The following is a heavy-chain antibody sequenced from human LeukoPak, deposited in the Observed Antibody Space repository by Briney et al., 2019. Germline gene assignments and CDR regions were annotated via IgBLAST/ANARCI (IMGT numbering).Heavy chain of an antibody. Sequence: ASVKVSCKASGYTFTSYYMHWVRQAPGQGLEWMGIINPSGGSTSYAQKFQGRVTITADKSTSTAYIELSSLRSEDTAVYYCARDGGDSGYERFDYWGQGTLVTVSS. CDR1: GYTFTSYY. CDR2: INPSGGST. J-gene: IGHJ4*02. CDR3: ARDGGDSGYERFDY. V-gene: IGHV1-46*01. D-gene: IGHD5-12*01.